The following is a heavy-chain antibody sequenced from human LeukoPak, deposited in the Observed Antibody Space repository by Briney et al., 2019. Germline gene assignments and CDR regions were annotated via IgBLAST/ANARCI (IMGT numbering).Heavy chain of an antibody. CDR1: GGSISSSSYF. J-gene: IGHJ4*02. V-gene: IGHV4-39*01. D-gene: IGHD1/OR15-1a*01. Sequence: PSETLSLTCTVSGGSISSSSYFWGWIRQPPGKGLEWIGSICYSGSTYYNPSLKSRVTISVDTSKNQFSLKLSSVTAADTAVYYCARQTKTETSYYWGQGTLVTVSS. CDR3: ARQTKTETSYY. CDR2: ICYSGST.